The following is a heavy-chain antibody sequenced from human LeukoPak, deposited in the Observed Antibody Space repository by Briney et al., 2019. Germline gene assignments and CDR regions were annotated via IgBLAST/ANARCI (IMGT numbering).Heavy chain of an antibody. CDR2: ISYDGSNK. J-gene: IGHJ4*02. Sequence: GGSLRLSCAASGFTFSSYAMHWVRQAPGKGLEWVAVISYDGSNKYYADSVKGRFTISRDNSMNTLYLQMNSLRAEDTAVYYCARGLTGYSSGNFDYWGQGTLVTVSS. D-gene: IGHD6-19*01. CDR1: GFTFSSYA. CDR3: ARGLTGYSSGNFDY. V-gene: IGHV3-30-3*01.